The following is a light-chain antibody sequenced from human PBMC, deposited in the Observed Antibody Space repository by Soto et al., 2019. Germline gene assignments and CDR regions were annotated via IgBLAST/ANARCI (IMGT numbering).Light chain of an antibody. CDR1: RSDIGLYNY. CDR2: EVT. Sequence: QSALTQPPSASGSPGQSVTISCTGTRSDIGLYNYVSWYQQHPGKAPKLMIYEVTKRPSGVPDRFSGSKSGNTASLTVSGLQGEDEAEYYCSSYGGSNNYVIFGGGTKRTVL. J-gene: IGLJ2*01. CDR3: SSYGGSNNYVI. V-gene: IGLV2-8*01.